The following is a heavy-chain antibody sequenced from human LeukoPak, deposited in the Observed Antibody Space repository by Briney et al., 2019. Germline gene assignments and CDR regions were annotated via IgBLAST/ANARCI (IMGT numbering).Heavy chain of an antibody. CDR3: ARFSRITPDDWGDAFDI. J-gene: IGHJ3*02. CDR1: SGSFSNYF. D-gene: IGHD7-27*01. V-gene: IGHV4-34*01. CDR2: IDDGGNT. Sequence: SETLSLTCSVYSGSFSNYFWSWIRQPPGKGLEWIGEIDDGGNTNYNPSLMSRVIVSMEKSKKQFSLVMRSVTAADTAVYYCARFSRITPDDWGDAFDIWSQGTTVIVSS.